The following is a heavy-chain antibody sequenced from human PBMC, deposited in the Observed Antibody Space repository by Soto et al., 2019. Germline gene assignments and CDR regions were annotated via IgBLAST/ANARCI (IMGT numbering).Heavy chain of an antibody. CDR2: ISYDGSNK. Sequence: PGGSQRLSCAASGFNFGSYAMHWVRQAPGKGLEWGAVISYDGSNKYYADSVKGRFTISRDNSKNTLYLQMNSLRAEDTAVYYCARDLVYSGYDGNYYYGMDVWGQGTTVTVSS. J-gene: IGHJ6*02. D-gene: IGHD5-12*01. V-gene: IGHV3-30-3*01. CDR3: ARDLVYSGYDGNYYYGMDV. CDR1: GFNFGSYA.